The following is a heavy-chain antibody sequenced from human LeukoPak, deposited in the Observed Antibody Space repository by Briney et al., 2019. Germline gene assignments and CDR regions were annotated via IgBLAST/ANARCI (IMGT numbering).Heavy chain of an antibody. J-gene: IGHJ6*02. CDR1: GFTFSSYA. Sequence: GGSLRLSCAASGFTFSSYAMSWVRQAPGKGLEWVSAISGSGGSTYYADSVKGRFTISRDNSKNTLYLQMNSLRAEDTAVYYCAKDLGYSYGDYYYYYGMDVWGQGTMVTVSS. V-gene: IGHV3-23*01. CDR3: AKDLGYSYGDYYYYYGMDV. D-gene: IGHD5-18*01. CDR2: ISGSGGST.